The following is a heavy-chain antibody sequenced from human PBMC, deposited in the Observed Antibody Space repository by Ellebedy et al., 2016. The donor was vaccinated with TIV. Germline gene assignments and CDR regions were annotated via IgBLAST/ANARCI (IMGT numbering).Heavy chain of an antibody. V-gene: IGHV3-74*01. CDR1: GFTFSSYW. D-gene: IGHD2-2*01. CDR2: INSDGSST. CDR3: ASGPPMR. Sequence: GESLKISCAASGFTFSSYWMHWVRQAPGKGLVWVSRINSDGSSTSYVDSVKGRFTISSDNAKKALYLQMNSLRAEDTDVYYCASGPPMRWGQGTLVTVSS. J-gene: IGHJ4*02.